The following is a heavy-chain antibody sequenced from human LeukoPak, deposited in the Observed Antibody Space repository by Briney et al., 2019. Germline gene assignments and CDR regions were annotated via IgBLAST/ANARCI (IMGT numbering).Heavy chain of an antibody. CDR1: GFTFSRYW. CDR2: TNSDGSLP. D-gene: IGHD5-18*01. Sequence: GGSLRLSCAASGFTFSRYWMHWVRQAPGKGLVWVSRTNSDGSLPSYADSVKGRFTISRDNAKNSLYLQMNSLRAEDTAVYYCARDSVASYGSFDYWGQGTLVTVSS. CDR3: ARDSVASYGSFDY. V-gene: IGHV3-74*01. J-gene: IGHJ4*02.